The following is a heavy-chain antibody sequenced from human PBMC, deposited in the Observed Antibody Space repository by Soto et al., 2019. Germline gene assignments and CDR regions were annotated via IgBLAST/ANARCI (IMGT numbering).Heavy chain of an antibody. CDR2: INAGNGNT. J-gene: IGHJ2*01. D-gene: IGHD6-19*01. V-gene: IGHV1-3*01. CDR3: ARSGYSSGWYHWYFDF. Sequence: QVHLVQSGAEVKKPGASVKLYCKASGYTFSNYGIHWVRQAPGQRLEWMGWINAGNGNTKYSEKFQGRVTMTRDTSESTAYMELSSLRSEDTAVYFCARSGYSSGWYHWYFDFWGRGTLVTVSS. CDR1: GYTFSNYG.